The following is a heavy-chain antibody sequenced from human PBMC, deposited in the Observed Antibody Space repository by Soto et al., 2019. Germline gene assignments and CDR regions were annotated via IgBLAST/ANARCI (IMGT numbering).Heavy chain of an antibody. V-gene: IGHV6-1*01. Sequence: QVQLQQSGPGLVKPSQTISLTCAISGDSVSSNSAAWNWIRQSPSRSLDWLGRTYYRSNWYNAYAVSVKSRITINPDTSTNQFSLQLNSVTPEDTAVYYCARYLAGIYGDRRAFDYWGQVTLVTVSS. J-gene: IGHJ4*02. CDR3: ARYLAGIYGDRRAFDY. CDR1: GDSVSSNSAA. D-gene: IGHD4-17*01. CDR2: TYYRSNWYN.